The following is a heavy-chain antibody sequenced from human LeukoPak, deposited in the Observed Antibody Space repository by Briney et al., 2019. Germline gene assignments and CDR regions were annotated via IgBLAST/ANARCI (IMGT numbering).Heavy chain of an antibody. CDR3: ARHHEDYDILTGYDYYYYGMDV. V-gene: IGHV4-39*01. CDR1: GXSISSSSYY. Sequence: SETLSLTCTVSGXSISSSSYYWGWIRQPPGKGLEWIGSIYYSGSTYYNPSLKSRVTISVDTSKNQFSLKLSSVTAADTAVYYCARHHEDYDILTGYDYYYYGMDVWGQGTTVTVSS. J-gene: IGHJ6*02. D-gene: IGHD3-9*01. CDR2: IYYSGST.